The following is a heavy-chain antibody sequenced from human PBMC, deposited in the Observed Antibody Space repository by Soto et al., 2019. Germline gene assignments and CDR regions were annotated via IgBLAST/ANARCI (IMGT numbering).Heavy chain of an antibody. J-gene: IGHJ4*02. D-gene: IGHD6-13*01. V-gene: IGHV4-59*01. CDR1: GVSISSYY. Sequence: QVQLQESGPGLVKPSETLSLTCTVSGVSISSYYWSWIRQPPGKGLEWIGYIYYSGNTNYNPSLTRRVTNSIDASKRHCSLGLCSVTAADSAVYFCARGIGQQLPPLDWGQGTLVTVSS. CDR3: ARGIGQQLPPLD. CDR2: IYYSGNT.